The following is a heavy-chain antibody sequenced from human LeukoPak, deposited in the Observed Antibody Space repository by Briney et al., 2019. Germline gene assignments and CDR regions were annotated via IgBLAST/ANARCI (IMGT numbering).Heavy chain of an antibody. CDR2: IYPGDSDT. CDR1: GYSFSSYW. Sequence: GESLKISCKGSGYSFSSYWIGWVRQMPGKGLEWMAIIYPGDSDTRNSPSFQGQVTISADKSIRTAYLQWSSLKASDTAMYYCARLRRVVRGVMDAFDIWGQGTMVSVSS. CDR3: ARLRRVVRGVMDAFDI. V-gene: IGHV5-51*01. D-gene: IGHD3-10*01. J-gene: IGHJ3*02.